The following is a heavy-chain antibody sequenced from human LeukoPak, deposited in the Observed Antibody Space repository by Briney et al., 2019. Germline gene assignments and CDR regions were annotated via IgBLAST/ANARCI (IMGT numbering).Heavy chain of an antibody. Sequence: GESLKISCKGSGYSFTSYWIGWVRQMPGKGLEWMGIIYPGDSDTRYSPSFQGQVTISADKSISTAYLQWSSLKASDTAMYYCARLGSIAAAGNYNLFDPWGQGTLVTVSS. CDR3: ARLGSIAAAGNYNLFDP. D-gene: IGHD6-13*01. J-gene: IGHJ5*02. V-gene: IGHV5-51*01. CDR2: IYPGDSDT. CDR1: GYSFTSYW.